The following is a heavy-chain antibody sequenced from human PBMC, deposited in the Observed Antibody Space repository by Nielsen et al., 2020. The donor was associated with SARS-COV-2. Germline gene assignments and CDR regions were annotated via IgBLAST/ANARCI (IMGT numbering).Heavy chain of an antibody. CDR2: IYPGDSHT. V-gene: IGHV5-51*01. CDR3: ARLSGSGKLPRDY. D-gene: IGHD3-3*01. J-gene: IGHJ4*02. Sequence: GESLKISCKGSGYSFTNYWIGWVRQMPGKGLEWMGIIYPGDSHTTYSPSFEGQVTISADTSTSTAYLQWSSLKASDTAMYYCARLSGSGKLPRDYWGQGTRVTVSS. CDR1: GYSFTNYW.